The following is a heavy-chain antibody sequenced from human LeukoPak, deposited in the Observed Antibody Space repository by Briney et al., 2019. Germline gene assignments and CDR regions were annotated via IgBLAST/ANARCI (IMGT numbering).Heavy chain of an antibody. J-gene: IGHJ5*02. Sequence: SETLSLTCTVSGGSINTYYWSWIRQPAGKGLEWIGRICSTGITTYNPSLKGRVTMSVDTSKNQFSLKLSSVTAADTAVYYCARPQSGLGWFDPWGQGILVTVSS. CDR1: GGSINTYY. V-gene: IGHV4-4*07. CDR3: ARPQSGLGWFDP. CDR2: ICSTGIT.